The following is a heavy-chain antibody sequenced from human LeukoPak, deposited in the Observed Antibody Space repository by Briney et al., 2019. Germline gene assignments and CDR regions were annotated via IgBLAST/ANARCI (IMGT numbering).Heavy chain of an antibody. Sequence: GGSLRLSCAASGFTFSSYGMHWVRQAPGKGLEWVALISYDGSNKYYADSVKGRFTISRDNSKNTLYLQMNSLRAEDTAVYYCAKDVGGIFDYWGQGTLVTVSS. D-gene: IGHD4-23*01. J-gene: IGHJ4*02. CDR1: GFTFSSYG. CDR3: AKDVGGIFDY. CDR2: ISYDGSNK. V-gene: IGHV3-30*18.